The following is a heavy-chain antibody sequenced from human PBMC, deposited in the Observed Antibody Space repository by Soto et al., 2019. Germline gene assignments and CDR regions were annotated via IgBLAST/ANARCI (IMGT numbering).Heavy chain of an antibody. V-gene: IGHV4-39*01. CDR3: ARPSVAAAGWFDP. D-gene: IGHD6-13*01. Sequence: QLQLQESGPGLVKPSETLSLTCTVSGGSISTSSYYWGWIRQPPGKGRECIGSVYFSGSTYYNPSLARRVTMSIDTSKNQFSLRLSFVTAADTAVYYCARPSVAAAGWFDPWGQGTLVIVSS. CDR2: VYFSGST. J-gene: IGHJ5*02. CDR1: GGSISTSSYY.